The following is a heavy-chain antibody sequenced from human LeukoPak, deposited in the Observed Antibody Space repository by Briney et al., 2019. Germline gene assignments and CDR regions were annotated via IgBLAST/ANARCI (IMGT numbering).Heavy chain of an antibody. CDR1: GYTFTSYD. D-gene: IGHD4-11*01. Sequence: ASVKVSCKASGYTFTSYDINWVRQATGQGLEWMGWMNPNSGNTGYAQKFQGRVTMTRNTSISTAYMELSSLRSEDTAVYYCAKDHDYTNAEYFQYWGQGTLVTVSS. V-gene: IGHV1-8*01. CDR2: MNPNSGNT. CDR3: AKDHDYTNAEYFQY. J-gene: IGHJ1*01.